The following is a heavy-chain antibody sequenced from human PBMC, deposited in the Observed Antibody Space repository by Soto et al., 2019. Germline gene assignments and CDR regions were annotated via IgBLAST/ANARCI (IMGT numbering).Heavy chain of an antibody. CDR3: ARDVDAAGFYYYDYGMDV. D-gene: IGHD6-13*01. Sequence: QVQLVQSGAEVKKPGASVKVSCKASGYTFTSYGISWVRQAPGQGLEWMGWISAYNGNTNYAQKLQGRVTMTTDTSTSTAYMELRSLRSDDTAVYYCARDVDAAGFYYYDYGMDVWGQGTTVTVSS. J-gene: IGHJ6*02. CDR1: GYTFTSYG. V-gene: IGHV1-18*01. CDR2: ISAYNGNT.